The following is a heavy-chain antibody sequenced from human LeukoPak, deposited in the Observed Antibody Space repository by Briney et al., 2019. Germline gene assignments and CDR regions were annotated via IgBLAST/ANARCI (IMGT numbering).Heavy chain of an antibody. CDR1: VFTFSSYW. CDR3: ARGLHAFDI. V-gene: IGHV3-7*01. Sequence: PGGSLRLSCAASVFTFSSYWMSWVRPAPGKGLECVANITQDGSEKYYVDSVKGRFTISRDNAKNSLYLQMNSLRAEDTAVYYCARGLHAFDIWGQGTMVTVSS. CDR2: ITQDGSEK. J-gene: IGHJ3*02.